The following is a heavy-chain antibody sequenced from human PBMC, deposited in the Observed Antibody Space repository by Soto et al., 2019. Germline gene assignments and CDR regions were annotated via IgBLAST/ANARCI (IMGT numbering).Heavy chain of an antibody. CDR1: GFTFSSYG. V-gene: IGHV3-30*18. CDR3: AKAHNRAYYYDSSDGYYFDY. Sequence: PGGSLRLSCAASGFTFSSYGMHWVRQAPGKGLEWVAVISYDGSNKYYADSVKGRFTISRDNSKNTLYLQMNSLRAEDTAVYYCAKAHNRAYYYDSSDGYYFDYWGQGTLVTVSS. D-gene: IGHD3-22*01. J-gene: IGHJ4*02. CDR2: ISYDGSNK.